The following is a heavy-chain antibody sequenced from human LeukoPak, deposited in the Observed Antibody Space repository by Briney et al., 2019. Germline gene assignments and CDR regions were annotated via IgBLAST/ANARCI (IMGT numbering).Heavy chain of an antibody. CDR2: LDYGGST. CDR3: AKGSGWYFY. D-gene: IGHD6-19*01. Sequence: SETLSLTCTVSGDSISGQYWSWIRQPPGKGLEWIGYLDYGGSTKYNPSLKSRVTISGDTSKNQFSLEVTSVTAADTAVYYCAKGSGWYFYWGQGTLVTVSS. V-gene: IGHV4-59*08. J-gene: IGHJ4*02. CDR1: GDSISGQY.